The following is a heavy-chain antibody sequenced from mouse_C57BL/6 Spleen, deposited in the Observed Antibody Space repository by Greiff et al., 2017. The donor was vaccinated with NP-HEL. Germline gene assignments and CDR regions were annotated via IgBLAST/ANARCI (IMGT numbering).Heavy chain of an antibody. D-gene: IGHD2-5*01. J-gene: IGHJ4*01. CDR3: ARSYSNYVGAMDY. Sequence: QVQLQQSGAELVRPGSSVKLSCKASGYTFTSYWMHWVKQRPIQGLEWIGNIDPSDSETHYNQKFKDKATLTVDKSSSTAYMQLSSLTSEDSAVYYCARSYSNYVGAMDYWGQGTSVTVSS. V-gene: IGHV1-52*01. CDR2: IDPSDSET. CDR1: GYTFTSYW.